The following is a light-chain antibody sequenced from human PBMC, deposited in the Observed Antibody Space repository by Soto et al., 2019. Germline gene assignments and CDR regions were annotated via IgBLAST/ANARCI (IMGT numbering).Light chain of an antibody. CDR2: DAS. V-gene: IGKV3-11*01. J-gene: IGKJ3*01. CDR3: QQRSNWPPFT. CDR1: QSVASSY. Sequence: EVVLTQSPGTLSLSPGERVTLSCRASQSVASSYLAWYQQKPGQAPRLLIYDASNRATGIPARFSGSGSGTDFTLTISSLEPEDFAVYYCQQRSNWPPFTFGPGTKVDIK.